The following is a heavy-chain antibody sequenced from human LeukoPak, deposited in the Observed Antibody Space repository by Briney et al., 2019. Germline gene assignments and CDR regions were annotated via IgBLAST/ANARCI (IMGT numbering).Heavy chain of an antibody. V-gene: IGHV1-2*02. CDR1: GYTFTDIY. D-gene: IGHD7-27*01. J-gene: IGHJ4*02. CDR3: ARGPATGDFDY. Sequence: ASVKVSCKASGYTFTDIYIHWVRQTPGQGLEWMGWINPHNGGTNFAQNLQGRVIVTRDTSISTAYMHLTRLESDDTAIYYCARGPATGDFDYWGQGTLVTVSS. CDR2: INPHNGGT.